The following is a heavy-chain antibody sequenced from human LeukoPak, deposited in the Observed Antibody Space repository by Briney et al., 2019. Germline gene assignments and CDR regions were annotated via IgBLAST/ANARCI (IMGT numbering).Heavy chain of an antibody. V-gene: IGHV4-39*01. CDR3: ARHTSGSSLDY. J-gene: IGHJ4*02. Sequence: SGTLSLTCSVSGGSISSSSSYWGWIRRPPGKGLEWIATIHYSGGSNYNPSLKSRVTISVDASRNQFSLKLSSVTAADTAMYYCARHTSGSSLDYWGLGTLVTVSS. D-gene: IGHD6-6*01. CDR1: GGSISSSSSY. CDR2: IHYSGGS.